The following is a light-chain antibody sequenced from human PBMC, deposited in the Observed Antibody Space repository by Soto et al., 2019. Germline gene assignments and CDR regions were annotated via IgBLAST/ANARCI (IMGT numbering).Light chain of an antibody. CDR2: NVS. Sequence: QSVLTQPASVSGSPGQSITISCAGTSSDVGAHNYVSWYQQYPGKVPKVLIDNVSNRPSGVSNRFSGSKSGNTASLTISGLQAEDEADYFCTSSTSDSLYVFGTGTKVTVL. J-gene: IGLJ1*01. CDR3: TSSTSDSLYV. CDR1: SSDVGAHNY. V-gene: IGLV2-14*03.